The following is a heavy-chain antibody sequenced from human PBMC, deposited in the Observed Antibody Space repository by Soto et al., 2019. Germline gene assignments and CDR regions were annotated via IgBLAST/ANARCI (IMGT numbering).Heavy chain of an antibody. CDR2: IKQDGSEK. V-gene: IGHV3-7*04. CDR1: GFTFISDW. D-gene: IGHD5-18*01. Sequence: GGSLRLSCAASGFTFISDWMSWVRQAPGKGLEWVANIKQDGSEKYYVDSVKGRFTISRDNAKNSLYLQMNSLRAEDTAVYYCARGVDTGKTNWGQGTLVTVSS. CDR3: ARGVDTGKTN. J-gene: IGHJ4*02.